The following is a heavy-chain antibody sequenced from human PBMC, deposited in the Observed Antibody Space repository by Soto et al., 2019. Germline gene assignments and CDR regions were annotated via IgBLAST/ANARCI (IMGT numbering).Heavy chain of an antibody. D-gene: IGHD3-9*01. Sequence: QVQLVESGGGVVQPGRSLRLSCAASGFTFSSYAMHWVRQAPGKGLEWVAVISYDGSNKYYADSVKGRFTISRDNSKNXXYXQXSSLRAEDTAVYYCARDTYFDWQPRHYYYYYYGMDVWGQGTTVTVSS. V-gene: IGHV3-30-3*01. CDR1: GFTFSSYA. CDR2: ISYDGSNK. J-gene: IGHJ6*02. CDR3: ARDTYFDWQPRHYYYYYYGMDV.